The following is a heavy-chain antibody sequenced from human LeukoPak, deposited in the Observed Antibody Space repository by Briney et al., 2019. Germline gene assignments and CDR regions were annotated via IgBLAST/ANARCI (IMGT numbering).Heavy chain of an antibody. CDR3: AKDLSGSFDY. D-gene: IGHD1-26*01. CDR2: INKDGGEE. CDR1: GFTFSGYW. V-gene: IGHV3-7*03. Sequence: GVSLRRSCAASGFTFSGYWMNWVRQAPGKGLEWVANINKDGGEEHYVDSVKGRFTISRDNSKNTLYLQMNSLGAEDTAVYYCAKDLSGSFDYWGQGTLVTVSS. J-gene: IGHJ4*02.